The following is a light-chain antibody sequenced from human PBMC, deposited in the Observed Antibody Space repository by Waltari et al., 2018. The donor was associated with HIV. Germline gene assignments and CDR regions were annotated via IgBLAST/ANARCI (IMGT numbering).Light chain of an antibody. J-gene: IGKJ1*01. V-gene: IGKV1-39*01. CDR1: QSISNY. CDR2: SAS. CDR3: LQSYSSPRT. Sequence: DIQMTQSPSSLSVSVGDRVRITCRASQSISNYLYWYQQKPGKAPKLLIYSASSLQSGVPSRFSGSGSGTDFTLTISSLQHDDFATYYCLQSYSSPRTFGQGTKVEIE.